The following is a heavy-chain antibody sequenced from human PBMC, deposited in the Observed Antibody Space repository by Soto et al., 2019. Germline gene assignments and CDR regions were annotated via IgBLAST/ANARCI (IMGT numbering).Heavy chain of an antibody. J-gene: IGHJ4*02. D-gene: IGHD3-22*01. CDR1: GGSISSSSYY. CDR2: IYYSGST. V-gene: IGHV4-39*01. CDR3: ARLDQWLPDY. Sequence: SETLSLTCTVSGGSISSSSYYWGWIRQPPGKGLEWIGSIYYSGSTCYNPSLKSRVTISVDTSKNQFSLKLSSVTAADTAVYYCARLDQWLPDYWGQGTLVTVSS.